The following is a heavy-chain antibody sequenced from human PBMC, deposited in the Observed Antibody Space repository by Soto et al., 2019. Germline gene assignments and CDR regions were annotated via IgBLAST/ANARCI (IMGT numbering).Heavy chain of an antibody. D-gene: IGHD1-7*01. CDR1: GGSISSYY. Sequence: SETLSLTCTVSGGSISSYYWSWIRQPPGKGLEWIGYIYYSGSTNYNPSLKSRVTISVDTSKNQFSLKLSSVAAADTAVYYCARGGDWNYEGYGMDVWGQGTTVTVSS. J-gene: IGHJ6*02. CDR3: ARGGDWNYEGYGMDV. CDR2: IYYSGST. V-gene: IGHV4-59*01.